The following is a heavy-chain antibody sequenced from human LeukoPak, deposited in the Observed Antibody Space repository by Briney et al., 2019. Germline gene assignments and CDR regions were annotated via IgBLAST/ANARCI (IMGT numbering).Heavy chain of an antibody. Sequence: ASVKVSCKASGYTFTSYGISWVRQAPGQGLEWMGWISAYNGNRNYARKLQGRVTMTTDTSTSTAYMELRSLRSDDTAVYYCARGYYYDSSGYSPLDYWGQGTLVTVSS. V-gene: IGHV1-18*01. CDR1: GYTFTSYG. J-gene: IGHJ4*02. CDR2: ISAYNGNR. D-gene: IGHD3-22*01. CDR3: ARGYYYDSSGYSPLDY.